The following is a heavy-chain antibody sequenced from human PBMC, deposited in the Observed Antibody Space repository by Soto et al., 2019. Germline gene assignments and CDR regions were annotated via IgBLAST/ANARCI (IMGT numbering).Heavy chain of an antibody. CDR1: GYTFTSYA. D-gene: IGHD1-1*01. CDR3: ARENWNDGDAGNWFDP. Sequence: QVPLVQSGAEVKKPGASVKVSCKASGYTFTSYAMHWVRQAPGQRLGWMGWINAGNGNTKYSQKFQGRVTITRDTSASTAYMELSSLRSEDTAVYYCARENWNDGDAGNWFDPWGQGTLVTVSS. CDR2: INAGNGNT. V-gene: IGHV1-3*01. J-gene: IGHJ5*02.